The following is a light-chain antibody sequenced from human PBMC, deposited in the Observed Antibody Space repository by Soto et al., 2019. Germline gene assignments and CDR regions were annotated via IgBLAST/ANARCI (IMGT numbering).Light chain of an antibody. J-gene: IGKJ2*01. Sequence: EIVLTQSPGTLSLSPGERATLSCRTSQSTISTFLAWYQQKPGQAPRLLIYAASNRATGIPDRFSGSGSWTDFALTISILEPDDFSMYSCRQFDTSPPRYISGQGTKLEIK. CDR1: QSTISTF. V-gene: IGKV3-20*01. CDR3: RQFDTSPPRYI. CDR2: AAS.